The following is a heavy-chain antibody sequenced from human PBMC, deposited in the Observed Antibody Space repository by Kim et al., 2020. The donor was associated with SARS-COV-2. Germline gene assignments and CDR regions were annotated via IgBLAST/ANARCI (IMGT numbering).Heavy chain of an antibody. J-gene: IGHJ5*02. V-gene: IGHV1-2*02. CDR1: GYTFTGYY. CDR2: INPNSGGT. CDR3: ARRASITMIVVVYNWFDP. Sequence: ASVQVSCKASGYTFTGYYMHWVRQAPGQGLEGMGWINPNSGGTNYAQKFQGRVTMTRDTSISTAYMELSRLRSDDTAVYYCARRASITMIVVVYNWFDPWGQGTLVTVSS. D-gene: IGHD3-22*01.